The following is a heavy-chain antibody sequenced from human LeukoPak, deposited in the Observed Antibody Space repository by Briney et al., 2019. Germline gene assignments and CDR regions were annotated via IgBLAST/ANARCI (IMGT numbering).Heavy chain of an antibody. D-gene: IGHD6-19*01. CDR3: ARRGFGSGWYPLDY. V-gene: IGHV1-3*01. J-gene: IGHJ4*02. CDR1: GYTFTSYA. CDR2: INAGNGNT. Sequence: ASVKVSCKASGYTFTSYAMHWVRQAPGQRLEWMGWINAGNGNTKYSQKFQGRVTITRDTSASTAYMELSSLRSEDTAVYYCARRGFGSGWYPLDYWGQGTLVTVSS.